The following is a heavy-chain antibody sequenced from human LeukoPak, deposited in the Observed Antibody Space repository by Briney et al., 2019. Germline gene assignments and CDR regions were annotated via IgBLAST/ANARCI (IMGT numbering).Heavy chain of an antibody. V-gene: IGHV3-23*01. CDR2: INGSGDAT. D-gene: IGHD3-10*01. J-gene: IGHJ4*02. Sequence: GGSLRLSCAVSGFLFSHYTMTWVRQGPGKGLEWVSSINGSGDATLYADSVMGRFTISRDNAKNTVSLQMKNLRAEDTAVYYCAKSDCGSDGCKLLNYWGQGTLVIASS. CDR3: AKSDCGSDGCKLLNY. CDR1: GFLFSHYT.